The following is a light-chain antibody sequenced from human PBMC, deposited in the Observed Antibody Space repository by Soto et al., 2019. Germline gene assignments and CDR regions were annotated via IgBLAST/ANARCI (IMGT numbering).Light chain of an antibody. V-gene: IGKV1-39*01. CDR1: QSISSY. CDR3: QQSYSTQIT. Sequence: PSSLSASVGDRVTITCRASQSISSYLNWYQQKPGKAPKLLIYAASSLQSGVPSRFSGSGSGTDFTLTISSLQPEDFATYYCQQSYSTQITFGQGTRLEIK. CDR2: AAS. J-gene: IGKJ5*01.